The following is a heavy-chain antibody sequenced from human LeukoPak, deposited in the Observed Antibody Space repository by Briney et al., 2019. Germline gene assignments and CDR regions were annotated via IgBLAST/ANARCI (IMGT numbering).Heavy chain of an antibody. J-gene: IGHJ4*02. CDR1: GGTFSSYA. CDR2: IIPIFGTA. V-gene: IGHV1-69*01. D-gene: IGHD6-19*01. CDR3: SAARRYSSGWWFDY. Sequence: GASVKVSCKASGGTFSSYAISWVRQAPGQGPEWMGGIIPIFGTANYAQKFQGRVTITADESTSTAYMELSSLRSEDTAVYYCSAARRYSSGWWFDYWGQGTLVTVSS.